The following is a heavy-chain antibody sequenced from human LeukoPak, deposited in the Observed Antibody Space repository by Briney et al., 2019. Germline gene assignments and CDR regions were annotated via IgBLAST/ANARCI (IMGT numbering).Heavy chain of an antibody. CDR3: ARSDYGSGSYYFDY. CDR2: IYTSGST. J-gene: IGHJ4*02. D-gene: IGHD3-10*01. V-gene: IGHV4-61*02. CDR1: GGSISSGSYY. Sequence: SETLSLTCTVSGGSISSGSYYWSWIRQPAGKGLEWIGRIYTSGSTNYNPSLKSRVTISVDTSKNQFSLKLSSVTAADTAVYYCARSDYGSGSYYFDYWGQGTLVTVSS.